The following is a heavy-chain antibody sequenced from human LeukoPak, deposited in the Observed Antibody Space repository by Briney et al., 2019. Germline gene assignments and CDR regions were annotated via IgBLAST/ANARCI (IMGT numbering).Heavy chain of an antibody. J-gene: IGHJ5*02. CDR2: INTNTGNP. CDR3: ARARTRILGRTQHNWFDP. V-gene: IGHV7-4-1*02. CDR1: GYTFTSYA. Sequence: ASVKVSCKASGYTFTSYAMDWVRQAPGQGLEWMGWINTNTGNPTYAQGFTGRFVFSLDTSVSTAYLLISSLKAEGTAVYYCARARTRILGRTQHNWFDPWGQGTLVTVSS. D-gene: IGHD1-26*01.